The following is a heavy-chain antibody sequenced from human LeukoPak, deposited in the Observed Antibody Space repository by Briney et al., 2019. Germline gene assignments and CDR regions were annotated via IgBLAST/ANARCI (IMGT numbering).Heavy chain of an antibody. CDR3: ARGVSRSGGSRSYYFDS. D-gene: IGHD2-15*01. CDR1: GGSFSGYY. J-gene: IGHJ4*02. CDR2: INQSGST. V-gene: IGHV4-34*01. Sequence: SETLSLTCAVYGGSFSGYYWIWIRQPPGKGLEWIGEINQSGSTNYNPSRKSRVTVSVDTSTTPFSLNLCSVAAADPAVYHCARGVSRSGGSRSYYFDSWGQGTLVTVSS.